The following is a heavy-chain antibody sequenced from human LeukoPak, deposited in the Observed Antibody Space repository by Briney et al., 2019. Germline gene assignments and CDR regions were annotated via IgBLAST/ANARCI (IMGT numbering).Heavy chain of an antibody. CDR1: GYTFTSYG. Sequence: SVKVSCKASGYTFTSYGISWVRQAPGQGLEWMGWISAYNGNTNYAQKLQGGVTMTTDTSTSTAYMDLRSLRSDDTAVYYCARTHSSGWYSVRYYYMDVWGKGTTVTVSS. J-gene: IGHJ6*03. CDR3: ARTHSSGWYSVRYYYMDV. CDR2: ISAYNGNT. D-gene: IGHD6-19*01. V-gene: IGHV1-18*01.